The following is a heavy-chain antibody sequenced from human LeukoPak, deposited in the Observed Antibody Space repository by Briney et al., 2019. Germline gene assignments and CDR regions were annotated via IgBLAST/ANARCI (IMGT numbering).Heavy chain of an antibody. J-gene: IGHJ4*02. Sequence: PGGSLRLSCAASGFTVSSNYMSWVRQAPGKGLEWVSVIYSGGSTYYADSVKGRFTISRDNSKNTLYLQMNSLRAEDTAVYYCASYGSGSYYTAFDYWGQGTLVTVSS. D-gene: IGHD3-10*01. CDR3: ASYGSGSYYTAFDY. V-gene: IGHV3-53*01. CDR1: GFTVSSNY. CDR2: IYSGGST.